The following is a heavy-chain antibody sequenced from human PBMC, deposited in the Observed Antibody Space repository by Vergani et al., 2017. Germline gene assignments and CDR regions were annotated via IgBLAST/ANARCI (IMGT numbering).Heavy chain of an antibody. CDR2: ISSSSSYI. J-gene: IGHJ3*02. D-gene: IGHD1-1*01. CDR1: GFTFSSYS. CDR3: ASPEYNWNDDEAFDI. Sequence: EVQLVESGGGLVKPGGSLRLSCAASGFTFSSYSMNWVRQAPGKGLEWVSSISSSSSYIYYADSVKGRFTISRDNAKNSLYLQMNSLRAEDTAVYYCASPEYNWNDDEAFDIWGQGTMVTVSS. V-gene: IGHV3-21*01.